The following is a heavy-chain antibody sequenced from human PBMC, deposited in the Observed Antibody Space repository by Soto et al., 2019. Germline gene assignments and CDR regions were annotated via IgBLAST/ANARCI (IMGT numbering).Heavy chain of an antibody. J-gene: IGHJ4*02. D-gene: IGHD3-9*01. CDR2: ISGSGSTI. CDR3: ARESDYDTFDY. Sequence: GGSLRLSCAASGFTFSTYEMNWVRQAPGKGLDWVSYISGSGSTIYYADSVKGRFTISRDNAEKSLYLQMNGLRAEDTAVYYCARESDYDTFDYWGQGTLVTVSS. V-gene: IGHV3-48*03. CDR1: GFTFSTYE.